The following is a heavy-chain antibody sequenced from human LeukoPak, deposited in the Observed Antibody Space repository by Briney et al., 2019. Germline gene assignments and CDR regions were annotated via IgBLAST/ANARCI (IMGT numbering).Heavy chain of an antibody. CDR3: ARGALIVVVPAAIAGGQRGNWFDP. J-gene: IGHJ5*02. V-gene: IGHV4-30-2*01. Sequence: SETLSLTCTVSGGSISSGGYYWSWIRQPPGKGLEWIGYIYHSGSTYYNPSLKSRVTISVDRSKNQFSLKLSSVTAADTAVYYCARGALIVVVPAAIAGGQRGNWFDPWGQGTLVTVSS. CDR1: GGSISSGGYY. CDR2: IYHSGST. D-gene: IGHD2-2*01.